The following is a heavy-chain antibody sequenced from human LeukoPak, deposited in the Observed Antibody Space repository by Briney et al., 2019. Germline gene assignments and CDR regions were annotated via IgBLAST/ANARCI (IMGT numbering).Heavy chain of an antibody. V-gene: IGHV3-73*01. CDR3: TRLPLDAYCGSNCYRNFDY. Sequence: PGGSLRLSCAASGFTFSGSAMHWVRQASGKGLEWVGRIGSKVYGDATAYTASVKGRFTISRDDSKNTAYLQMNSLKTEDTAVYYCTRLPLDAYCGSNCYRNFDYWGQGTLVTVSS. J-gene: IGHJ4*02. CDR2: IGSKVYGDAT. D-gene: IGHD2-21*01. CDR1: GFTFSGSA.